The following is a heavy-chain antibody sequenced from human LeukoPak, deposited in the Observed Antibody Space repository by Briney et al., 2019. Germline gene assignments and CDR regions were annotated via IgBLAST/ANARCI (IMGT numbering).Heavy chain of an antibody. D-gene: IGHD3-16*01. Sequence: PSETLSLTCTVFGYSINSGYYWGWIRQPPGKGLEWIGSIYHSGSTYYNPSLKSRVTISVDTSKNQLSLKLSSVTAADTAVYYCARETSQKGAHYMDVWGKGTTVTISS. J-gene: IGHJ6*03. CDR1: GYSINSGYY. CDR2: IYHSGST. CDR3: ARETSQKGAHYMDV. V-gene: IGHV4-38-2*02.